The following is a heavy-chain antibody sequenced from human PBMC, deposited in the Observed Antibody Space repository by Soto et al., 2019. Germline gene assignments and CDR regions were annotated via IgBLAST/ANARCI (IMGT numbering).Heavy chain of an antibody. V-gene: IGHV4-4*07. CDR2: IYASGTT. CDR1: GASISNYY. D-gene: IGHD1-1*01. J-gene: IGHJ4*02. Sequence: QVRLQESGPGLVKPSETLSLTCTVSGASISNYYWRWIRQPAGKGLECLGRIYASGTTTYNPSLRRRVTMSVDTSKNQFSLNLNSVTAADTAVYYCAGESRSELGTVEYWGQGTLVTVSS. CDR3: AGESRSELGTVEY.